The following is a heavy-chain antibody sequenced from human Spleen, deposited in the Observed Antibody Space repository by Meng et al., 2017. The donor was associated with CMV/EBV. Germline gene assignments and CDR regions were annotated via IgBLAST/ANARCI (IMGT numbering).Heavy chain of an antibody. D-gene: IGHD3-10*01. CDR1: GYTFTGYY. Sequence: SGYTFTGYYMHWVRQAPGQGLEWMGWINPNSGGTNYAQKFQGRVTMTRDTSISTAYMELSRLRSDDTAVYYCARDHTEWFGEENWFDPWGQGTLVTVSS. V-gene: IGHV1-2*02. CDR3: ARDHTEWFGEENWFDP. J-gene: IGHJ5*02. CDR2: INPNSGGT.